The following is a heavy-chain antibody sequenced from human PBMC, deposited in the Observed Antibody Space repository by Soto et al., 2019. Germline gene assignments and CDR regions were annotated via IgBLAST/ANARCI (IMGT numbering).Heavy chain of an antibody. J-gene: IGHJ4*02. Sequence: ASVEVSCKXSGCTLTELSMHWVRQAPGKGLEWMGGFDPEDGETIYAQKFQGRVTMTEDTSTDTAYMELSSLRSEDTAVYYCATDPLYSSSSGFDYWGQGTLVTVSS. CDR1: GCTLTELS. CDR2: FDPEDGET. CDR3: ATDPLYSSSSGFDY. V-gene: IGHV1-24*01. D-gene: IGHD6-6*01.